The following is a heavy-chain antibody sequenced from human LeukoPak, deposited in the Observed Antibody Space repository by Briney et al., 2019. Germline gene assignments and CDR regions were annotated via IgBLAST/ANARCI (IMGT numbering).Heavy chain of an antibody. CDR3: AREIPQLGVDY. D-gene: IGHD6-13*01. J-gene: IGHJ4*02. Sequence: GGSLRLSCAASGFTFSTYWMHWVRQAPGKGLVWVSRIKSDGGTNYADSVKGRFTISRDNAKKTVSLQMNSLRPEDTGVYYCAREIPQLGVDYWGQGTLVTVSS. CDR1: GFTFSTYW. V-gene: IGHV3-74*01. CDR2: IKSDGGT.